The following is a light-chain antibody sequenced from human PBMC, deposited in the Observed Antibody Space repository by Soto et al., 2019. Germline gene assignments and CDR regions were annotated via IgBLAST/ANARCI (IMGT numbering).Light chain of an antibody. V-gene: IGKV1-5*03. Sequence: DIDITKAPSTLSASVGYRFTITCLASQSISNWLAWYQQKPGKAPKLLIYKASSLESGVPSRFSGSGSGTEFTLTISSLQPDDFAPYYCQQYNSYSRTFGQGTNVDI. CDR2: KAS. J-gene: IGKJ1*01. CDR1: QSISNW. CDR3: QQYNSYSRT.